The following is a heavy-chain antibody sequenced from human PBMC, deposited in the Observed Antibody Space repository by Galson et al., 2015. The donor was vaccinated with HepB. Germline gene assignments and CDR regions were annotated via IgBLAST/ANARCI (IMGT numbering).Heavy chain of an antibody. J-gene: IGHJ6*02. CDR3: ARDDNLGSSGYDVKNNDYYYGMDV. Sequence: SLRLSCAASGFTFSSYAMHWVRQAPGKGLEWVAVISYDGSNKYYADSVKGRFTISRDNSKNTLYLQMNSLRAEDTAVYYCARDDNLGSSGYDVKNNDYYYGMDVWGQGTTVTVSS. V-gene: IGHV3-30*04. CDR1: GFTFSSYA. CDR2: ISYDGSNK. D-gene: IGHD5-12*01.